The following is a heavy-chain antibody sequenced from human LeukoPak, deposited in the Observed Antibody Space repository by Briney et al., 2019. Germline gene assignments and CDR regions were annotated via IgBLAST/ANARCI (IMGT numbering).Heavy chain of an antibody. J-gene: IGHJ3*02. Sequence: ASVKVSCKASGYTFTGYYMHWVRQAPGQGLEWMGWINPNSGGTNYAQKFQGRVTMTRDTSISTAYMELSRLRSDDTAVYYCARPPQTDDAFDIWGQGTMVTVSS. V-gene: IGHV1-2*02. CDR3: ARPPQTDDAFDI. CDR1: GYTFTGYY. CDR2: INPNSGGT.